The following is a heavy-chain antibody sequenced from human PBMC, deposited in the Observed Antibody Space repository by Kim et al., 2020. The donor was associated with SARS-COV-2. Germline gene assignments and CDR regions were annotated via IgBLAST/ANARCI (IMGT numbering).Heavy chain of an antibody. Sequence: ASVKVSCKASGYTLTGHYIHWIRQVTGQGLEWVGWLNPNSGGTKYAEKFQGRVTMTRDTSTSTAYMELNKLTSDDTAVYFCARCQQWLIDGVHYMDVWGKGTTVIVSS. V-gene: IGHV1-2*02. CDR1: GYTLTGHY. J-gene: IGHJ6*03. CDR3: ARCQQWLIDGVHYMDV. D-gene: IGHD6-19*01. CDR2: LNPNSGGT.